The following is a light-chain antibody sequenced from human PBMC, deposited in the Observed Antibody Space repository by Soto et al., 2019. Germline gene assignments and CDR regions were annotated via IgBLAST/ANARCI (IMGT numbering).Light chain of an antibody. J-gene: IGLJ1*01. Sequence: QSALTQPASVSGSPGQSITISCTGTTSDFGNYNYVSWYQQCPGRFPNPLIYMVSTRPSGVSNRFSRSKSGNTASMTIFGLQAEDEADYFCTSPTPGSLYVFGTGTKVTVL. CDR1: TSDFGNYNY. CDR3: TSPTPGSLYV. CDR2: MVS. V-gene: IGLV2-14*01.